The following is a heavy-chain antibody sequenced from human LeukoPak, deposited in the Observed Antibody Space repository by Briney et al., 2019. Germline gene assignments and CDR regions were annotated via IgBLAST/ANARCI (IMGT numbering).Heavy chain of an antibody. D-gene: IGHD3-16*02. V-gene: IGHV3-23*01. CDR2: IGGSGRGGDT. Sequence: GGSLRLSCAASGFTFSSYAMTWVRQAPGKGLEWVSAIGGSGRGGDTYYADSVKGRFTISRDNSRNTLYLQMSSLRAEDTAVYYCAKGRTYYDYVWGSYRYNYFDYWGQGTLVTVSS. CDR3: AKGRTYYDYVWGSYRYNYFDY. J-gene: IGHJ4*02. CDR1: GFTFSSYA.